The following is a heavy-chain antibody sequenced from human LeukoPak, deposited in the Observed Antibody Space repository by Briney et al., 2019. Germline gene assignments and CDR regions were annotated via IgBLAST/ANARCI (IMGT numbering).Heavy chain of an antibody. CDR3: ERGVAAGGRGPYFDY. Sequence: SETLSLTCTVSGASISSSSYYWGWIRQPPGRGLEWIGSFFYSGGTYYNPSLKIRVTISADTSKNQFSLKLSSVTVTDTAVYSCERGVAAGGRGPYFDYWGQGTLATVSS. D-gene: IGHD6-13*01. J-gene: IGHJ4*02. V-gene: IGHV4-39*01. CDR2: FFYSGGT. CDR1: GASISSSSYY.